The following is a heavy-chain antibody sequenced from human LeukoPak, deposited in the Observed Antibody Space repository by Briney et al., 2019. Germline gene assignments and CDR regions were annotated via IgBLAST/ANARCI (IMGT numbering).Heavy chain of an antibody. D-gene: IGHD3-3*01. CDR2: IIPIFGTA. V-gene: IGHV1-69*13. Sequence: SVKVSCKASGGTFSSYAISWVRQAPGQGLEWMGGIIPIFGTANYAQKFQGRVTITADESTSTAYMELSSLRSEDTAVYYCARGLIFGVVISYYGMDVWGQGTTVTVSS. CDR1: GGTFSSYA. J-gene: IGHJ6*02. CDR3: ARGLIFGVVISYYGMDV.